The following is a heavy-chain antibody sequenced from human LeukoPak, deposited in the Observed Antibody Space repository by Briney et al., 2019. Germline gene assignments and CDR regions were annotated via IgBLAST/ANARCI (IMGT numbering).Heavy chain of an antibody. CDR3: ASSLSMVRGVIGY. CDR2: IIPIFGTA. CDR1: GGTFSSYA. Sequence: SVKVSCKASGGTFSSYAISWVRQAPGQGLEWMGGIIPIFGTANYAQKFQGRVTITADESTSTAYMELSSLRSADTAVYYCASSLSMVRGVIGYWGQGTLVTVSS. J-gene: IGHJ4*02. D-gene: IGHD3-10*01. V-gene: IGHV1-69*13.